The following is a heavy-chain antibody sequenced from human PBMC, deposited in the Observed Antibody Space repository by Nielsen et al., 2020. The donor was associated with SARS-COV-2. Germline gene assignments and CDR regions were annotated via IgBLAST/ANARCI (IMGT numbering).Heavy chain of an antibody. Sequence: GGSLRLSCVASGFTFDDSAMHWVRQTLGKGLEWVSGISWKSRTIGYADSVKGRFTISRDNAKNSLFLQMNSLRAEDTALYYCVKDASAMLSWYFDVWGRGTLDTVSS. CDR3: VKDASAMLSWYFDV. J-gene: IGHJ2*01. D-gene: IGHD3-16*01. V-gene: IGHV3-9*01. CDR1: GFTFDDSA. CDR2: ISWKSRTI.